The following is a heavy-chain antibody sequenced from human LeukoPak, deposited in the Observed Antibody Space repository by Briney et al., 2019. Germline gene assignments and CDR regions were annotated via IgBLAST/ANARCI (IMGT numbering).Heavy chain of an antibody. V-gene: IGHV1-46*01. CDR3: ARGGELLWFGESQPFEI. CDR1: GYTFTSYY. CDR2: INPSGGST. D-gene: IGHD3-10*01. Sequence: GASVKVSCKASGYTFTSYYMHWVRQAPGQGLEWMGIINPSGGSTSYTQKFQGRVTMTRDTSTSTVYMELSSLRSEDTAVYYCARGGELLWFGESQPFEIWGLGTMVTVPS. J-gene: IGHJ3*02.